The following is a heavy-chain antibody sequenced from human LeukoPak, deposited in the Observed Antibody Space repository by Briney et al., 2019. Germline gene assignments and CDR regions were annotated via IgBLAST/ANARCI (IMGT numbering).Heavy chain of an antibody. J-gene: IGHJ4*02. D-gene: IGHD3-10*01. CDR1: GGSISSGSYY. CDR2: IYTSGST. V-gene: IGHV4-61*02. CDR3: ARQRYYYGSGSYRPLDY. Sequence: SETLSLTCTVSGGSISSGSYYWSWIRQPAGKGLEWIGRIYTSGSTNYNPSLKSRVTISVDTSKNQFSLKLSSVTAADTAVYYCARQRYYYGSGSYRPLDYWGQGTLVTVSS.